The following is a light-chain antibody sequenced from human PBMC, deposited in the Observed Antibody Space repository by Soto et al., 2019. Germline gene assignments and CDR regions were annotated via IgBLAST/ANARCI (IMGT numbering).Light chain of an antibody. CDR2: QAS. CDR1: QSIRNW. J-gene: IGKJ1*01. Sequence: DIQMTQSPCTLSASVGDRVTITCRASQSIRNWLAWYQQKPGKAPKLLIHQASTLQSGVPSRFSGSGSGTEFTLNISSLQPDDFATYYCQQYNSHSETFGQGTKVEVK. CDR3: QQYNSHSET. V-gene: IGKV1-5*03.